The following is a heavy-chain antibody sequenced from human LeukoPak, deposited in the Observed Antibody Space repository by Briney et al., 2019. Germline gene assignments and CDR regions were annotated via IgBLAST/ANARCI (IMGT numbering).Heavy chain of an antibody. CDR2: ISYIGST. V-gene: IGHV4-59*11. J-gene: IGHJ6*03. Sequence: SETLSLTCTVSGASISGHYLTWIRHAPGKGLEWIGYISYIGSTNYNTSLKSRVTISVDTSKNLFSLKLRSVTAADTAVYYCARQFGDPPYYYYYMDVWGKGTTVTVSS. CDR3: ARQFGDPPYYYYYMDV. D-gene: IGHD3-10*01. CDR1: GASISGHY.